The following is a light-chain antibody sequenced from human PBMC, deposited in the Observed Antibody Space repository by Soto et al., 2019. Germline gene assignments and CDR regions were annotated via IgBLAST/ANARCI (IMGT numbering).Light chain of an antibody. CDR2: GAS. CDR3: HQYGSSPFT. J-gene: IGKJ3*01. V-gene: IGKV3-20*01. CDR1: QPVSANY. Sequence: VVLTQSPATLSLSPGETATLSCRANQPVSANYLAWYQQKPGQAPRLLIYGASSRATGIPDRFSGSGSGTDFTLTISRLEPEDFAVFYCHQYGSSPFTFGPGTKVDIK.